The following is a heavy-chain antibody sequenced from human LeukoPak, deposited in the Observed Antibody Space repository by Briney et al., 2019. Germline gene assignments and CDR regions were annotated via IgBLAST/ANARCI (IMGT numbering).Heavy chain of an antibody. D-gene: IGHD3-22*01. Sequence: EASVKVSCKASGGTFSSYAISWVRQAPGQGLEWMGGIIPIFGTANYAQKFQGRVTITADESTSTAYMELSSLRSEDTAVYYCARGADSSGYSLGYFDYWGQGTLVTVSS. V-gene: IGHV1-69*13. CDR3: ARGADSSGYSLGYFDY. J-gene: IGHJ4*02. CDR2: IIPIFGTA. CDR1: GGTFSSYA.